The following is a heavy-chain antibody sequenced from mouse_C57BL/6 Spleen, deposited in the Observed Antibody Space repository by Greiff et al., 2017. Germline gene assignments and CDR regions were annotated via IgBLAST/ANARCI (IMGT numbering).Heavy chain of an antibody. D-gene: IGHD2-4*01. J-gene: IGHJ2*01. Sequence: VQLQQPGAELVKPGASVKVSCKASGYTFTSYWMHWVQQRPGQGLEWIGRILPSDSDTTSNQKFKGKATLTVDKSSSTDYKQLSSLTSEDSAGYYCSNYDYGDYWGQGTTLTVSS. CDR3: SNYDYGDY. CDR2: ILPSDSDT. V-gene: IGHV1-74*01. CDR1: GYTFTSYW.